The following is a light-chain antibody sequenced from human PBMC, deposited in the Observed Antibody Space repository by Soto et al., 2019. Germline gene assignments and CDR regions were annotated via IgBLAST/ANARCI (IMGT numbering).Light chain of an antibody. Sequence: EIVMTQSPATLSVSPGERATLSCRASRSVNSNLAWYQHKPGQAPRLLIYGASTRATGIPARFSGSGSGTEFTLTISSLQSEDFAVYYCQQYNNWPAYTFGQGTKVDIK. CDR3: QQYNNWPAYT. V-gene: IGKV3-15*01. CDR2: GAS. J-gene: IGKJ2*01. CDR1: RSVNSN.